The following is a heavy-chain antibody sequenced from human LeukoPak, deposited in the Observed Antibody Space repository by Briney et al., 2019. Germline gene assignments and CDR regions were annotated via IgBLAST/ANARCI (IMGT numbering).Heavy chain of an antibody. V-gene: IGHV4-39*01. CDR3: ARHDHSHHGDPNWFDL. Sequence: SETLSLSCSVSGDSISSSSHYWGWIRQPPGRGLEWIGSIFNTGNTFYNPSLKSRVTISVDTSKNQFSLNLNSVTAADTAVYYCARHDHSHHGDPNWFDLGAQGTLVTVSS. CDR1: GDSISSSSHY. CDR2: IFNTGNT. J-gene: IGHJ5*02. D-gene: IGHD4-17*01.